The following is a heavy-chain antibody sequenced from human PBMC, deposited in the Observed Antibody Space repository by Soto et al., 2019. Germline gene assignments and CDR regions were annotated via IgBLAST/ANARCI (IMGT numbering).Heavy chain of an antibody. Sequence: PSETLSLTCVVYGGSFSGYYWSWIRQPPGKGMEWIGEINHSGSTNYNPSLKSRVTISVDTSKNQFSLKLSSVTAADTAVYYCARDRGGAFYGSNIGYYYYMDVWGKGTTVTVSS. V-gene: IGHV4-34*01. CDR1: GGSFSGYY. CDR2: INHSGST. D-gene: IGHD3-10*01. CDR3: ARDRGGAFYGSNIGYYYYMDV. J-gene: IGHJ6*03.